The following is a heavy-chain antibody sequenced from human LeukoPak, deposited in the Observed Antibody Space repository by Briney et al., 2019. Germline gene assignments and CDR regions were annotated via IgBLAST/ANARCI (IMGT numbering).Heavy chain of an antibody. CDR1: GFTFSSYA. CDR2: ISGSGGST. J-gene: IGHJ4*02. Sequence: GGSLRLSCAASGFTFSSYAMSWVRQAPGKGLEWVSAISGSGGSTYYADSVKGGFTISRDNSKNTLYLQMNSLRAEDTAVYYCAKDRYYYDSSGYYFDYWGQGTLVTVSS. D-gene: IGHD3-22*01. CDR3: AKDRYYYDSSGYYFDY. V-gene: IGHV3-23*01.